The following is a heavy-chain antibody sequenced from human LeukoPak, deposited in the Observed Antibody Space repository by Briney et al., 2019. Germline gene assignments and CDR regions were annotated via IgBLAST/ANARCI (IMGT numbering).Heavy chain of an antibody. D-gene: IGHD1-26*01. Sequence: GGSLRLSCAASGFTFSSYSMNWVRQAPGKGLEWVSSISSSSSYIYYADSVKGRFTISRDNAKNLLYLQMNSLRAEDTAVYYCAREGAGIEMAVDYWGQGTLVTVSS. CDR1: GFTFSSYS. V-gene: IGHV3-21*01. CDR2: ISSSSSYI. J-gene: IGHJ4*02. CDR3: AREGAGIEMAVDY.